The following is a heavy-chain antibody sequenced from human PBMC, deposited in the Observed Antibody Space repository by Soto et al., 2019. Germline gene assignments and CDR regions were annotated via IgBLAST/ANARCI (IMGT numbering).Heavy chain of an antibody. Sequence: GGSLRLSCAASGFTFSNYPMSWVRQAPGKGLEWVSSTSGSGGTTYYADPVKGRFTISRDNSKNTPYLQMNSLRAGDTAVYYCAKASVGGTYFDYWGQGTLVTVSS. CDR1: GFTFSNYP. CDR2: TSGSGGTT. CDR3: AKASVGGTYFDY. J-gene: IGHJ4*02. D-gene: IGHD1-26*01. V-gene: IGHV3-23*01.